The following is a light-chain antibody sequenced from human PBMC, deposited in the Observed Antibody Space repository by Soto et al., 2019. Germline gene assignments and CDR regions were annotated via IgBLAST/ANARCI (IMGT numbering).Light chain of an antibody. CDR2: DAS. CDR1: QSVSTF. J-gene: IGKJ5*01. Sequence: EIVLPQTPATLSLSPGERATLSCMASQSVSTFLGWYQQKPGQAPRLLISDASNRATGIPARFSGSGSGTDFTLTISSLEPEDCAIYYCQEGSNWPPNFGHGKRLEIK. CDR3: QEGSNWPPN. V-gene: IGKV3-11*01.